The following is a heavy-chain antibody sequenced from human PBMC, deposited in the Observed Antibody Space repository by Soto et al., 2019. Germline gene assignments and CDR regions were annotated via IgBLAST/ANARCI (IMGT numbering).Heavy chain of an antibody. Sequence: QVQLQESGPGLVKPSQTLSLTCTVSGVSVISGGDYWSWIRQHPGKGLEWIGLIYYSGSTYYNPSLKSRITMSVDTSKNQFSMRWTSVTAADTGVYYCAGQGIAVAGPYWYFDLWGRGTLVTVSS. V-gene: IGHV4-31*03. CDR2: IYYSGST. J-gene: IGHJ2*01. CDR1: GVSVISGGDY. CDR3: AGQGIAVAGPYWYFDL. D-gene: IGHD6-19*01.